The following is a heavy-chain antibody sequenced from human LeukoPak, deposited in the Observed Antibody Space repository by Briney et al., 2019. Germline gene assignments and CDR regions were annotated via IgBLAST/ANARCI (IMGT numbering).Heavy chain of an antibody. V-gene: IGHV3-23*01. D-gene: IGHD4-23*01. CDR3: AKDLDGYGGIDGMDV. CDR1: GFTFSSYA. Sequence: GGSLRLSCAASGFTFSSYAMSWVRQAPGKGLEWVSAISGSGGSTYYADSVKGRFTISRDNSKNTLYLQMNSLRAEDTAVYYCAKDLDGYGGIDGMDVWGQGTTVTVSS. J-gene: IGHJ6*02. CDR2: ISGSGGST.